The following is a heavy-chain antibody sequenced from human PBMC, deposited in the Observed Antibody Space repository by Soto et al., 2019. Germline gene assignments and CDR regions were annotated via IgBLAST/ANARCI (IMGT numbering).Heavy chain of an antibody. CDR2: ISGSGGST. D-gene: IGHD3-22*01. V-gene: IGHV3-23*01. J-gene: IGHJ4*02. CDR1: GFTFSSYA. CDR3: AKEIAGYYDSSGYFDY. Sequence: EVQLLESGEGLVQPGGSLRLSCAASGFTFSSYAMSWVRQAPGKGLEWVSAISGSGGSTYYADSVKGRFTISRDNSKNTLYLQMNSLRAEDTAVYYCAKEIAGYYDSSGYFDYWGQGTLVTVSS.